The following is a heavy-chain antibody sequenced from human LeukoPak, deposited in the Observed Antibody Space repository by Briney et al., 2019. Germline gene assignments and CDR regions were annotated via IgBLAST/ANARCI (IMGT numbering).Heavy chain of an antibody. Sequence: ASVKVSCKASGYTFTGYYMHWVRQAPGQGLEWMGWINPNSGGTNYAQKFQGRVTMTTDTSTSTAYMELRSLRSDDTAVYYCARDSPTDIMVRGVENPYWGQGTLVTVSS. CDR1: GYTFTGYY. D-gene: IGHD3-10*01. V-gene: IGHV1-2*02. J-gene: IGHJ4*02. CDR3: ARDSPTDIMVRGVENPY. CDR2: INPNSGGT.